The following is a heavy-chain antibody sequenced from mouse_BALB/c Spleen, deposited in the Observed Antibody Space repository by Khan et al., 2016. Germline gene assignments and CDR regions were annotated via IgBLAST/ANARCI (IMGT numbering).Heavy chain of an antibody. CDR3: ARNIGSTWFVY. CDR1: GFSLTNYG. V-gene: IGHV2-2*02. Sequence: QVQLKQSGPGLVQPSQSLSITCTVSGFSLTNYGVHWVRQSPGRGLEWLGVIWSGGSTDFNAAFISRLNINKDNSKSQVFFKMNSLQVNDTAIYYCARNIGSTWFVYWGQGTLVTVSA. J-gene: IGHJ3*01. CDR2: IWSGGST.